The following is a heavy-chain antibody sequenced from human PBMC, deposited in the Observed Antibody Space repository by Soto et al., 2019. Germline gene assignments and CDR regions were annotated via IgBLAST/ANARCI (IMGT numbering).Heavy chain of an antibody. CDR2: IYWDDDK. J-gene: IGHJ5*02. Sequence: QITLKESGPTLVNPTQTLTLTCTFSGFSLSTSGVGVGWIRQPPGKALEWLALIYWDDDKRYSPSLKSRLTITKDTSKNQVGLTMTNMDPVDSATYYCAHSNSYCTKGVCYEERSWFDPCGRGSLVTFCS. CDR3: AHSNSYCTKGVCYEERSWFDP. CDR1: GFSLSTSGVG. V-gene: IGHV2-5*02. D-gene: IGHD2-8*01.